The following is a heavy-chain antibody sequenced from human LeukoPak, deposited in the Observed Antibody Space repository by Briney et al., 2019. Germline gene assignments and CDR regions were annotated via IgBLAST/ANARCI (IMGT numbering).Heavy chain of an antibody. J-gene: IGHJ3*02. D-gene: IGHD3-3*01. V-gene: IGHV4-34*01. CDR1: GGSFSTYY. CDR2: INHSGST. Sequence: SETLSLTCAVYGGSFSTYYWSWIRQFPGKGLEWIGEINHSGSTNYNPSLKSRLTMSVDSSKNQLSLKLSSVTAADTAVYFCASKSERFLETGAFDIWGQGTMVTVSS. CDR3: ASKSERFLETGAFDI.